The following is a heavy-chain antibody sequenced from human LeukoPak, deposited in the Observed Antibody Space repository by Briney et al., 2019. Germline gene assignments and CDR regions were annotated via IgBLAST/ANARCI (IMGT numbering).Heavy chain of an antibody. CDR3: ARVVGSSGYLY. D-gene: IGHD3-22*01. CDR1: GYTFSDYY. Sequence: EASVKVSCKASGYTFSDYYMHWVRQAPGQGLEWMGIINPSGASTSYAQKFQGRVTMTRDTSTSTVYMELSSLRSEDTAVYYCARVVGSSGYLYWGQGTLVTVSS. CDR2: INPSGAST. J-gene: IGHJ4*02. V-gene: IGHV1-46*01.